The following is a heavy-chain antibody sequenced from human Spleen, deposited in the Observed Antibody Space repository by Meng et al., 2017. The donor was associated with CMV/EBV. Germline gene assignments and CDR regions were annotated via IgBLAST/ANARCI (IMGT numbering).Heavy chain of an antibody. CDR3: AKDGYYDFWSGWQGNWFDP. CDR1: GFTFSSYA. CDR2: ISYDGSNK. Sequence: GESLKISCAASGFTFSSYAMHWVRQAPGKGLEWVAVISYDGSNKYYADSVKGRFTISRDNSKNTLYLQMNSLRAEDTAVYYCAKDGYYDFWSGWQGNWFDPWGQGTLVTVSS. D-gene: IGHD3-3*01. V-gene: IGHV3-30*04. J-gene: IGHJ5*02.